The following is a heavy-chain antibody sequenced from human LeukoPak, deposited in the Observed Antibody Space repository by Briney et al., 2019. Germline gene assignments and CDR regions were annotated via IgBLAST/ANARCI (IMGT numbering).Heavy chain of an antibody. Sequence: PGGSLRLSCTASPFTFSGYWMHWVRQAPGKGLVWVSRINSDGYSITYADSVKGRFTISRDNAKNTLYLQMNSLIVEDTAVYYCAKGSDSSGYNNWFDPWGQGTLVTVSS. CDR3: AKGSDSSGYNNWFDP. D-gene: IGHD3-22*01. J-gene: IGHJ5*02. CDR1: PFTFSGYW. V-gene: IGHV3-74*03. CDR2: INSDGYSI.